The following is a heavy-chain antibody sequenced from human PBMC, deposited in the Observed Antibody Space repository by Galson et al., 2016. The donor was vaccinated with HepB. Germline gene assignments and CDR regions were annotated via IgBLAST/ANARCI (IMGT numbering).Heavy chain of an antibody. Sequence: SLRLSCAASGFDFSTYWMHWVRQVPGKGLEWVSRISTDGSITPYAASVKDRFTFSRDDSRNIAYLQMNSLKTEDTAMYYCTRDWGSQWKDYFDYWGQGTLVTVSS. J-gene: IGHJ4*02. D-gene: IGHD3-16*01. CDR3: TRDWGSQWKDYFDY. CDR2: ISTDGSIT. V-gene: IGHV3-74*01. CDR1: GFDFSTYW.